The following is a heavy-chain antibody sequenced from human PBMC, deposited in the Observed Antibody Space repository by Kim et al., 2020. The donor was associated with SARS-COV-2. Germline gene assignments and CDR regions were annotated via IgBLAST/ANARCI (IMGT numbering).Heavy chain of an antibody. J-gene: IGHJ5*02. V-gene: IGHV3-64D*09. CDR1: GFTFSSYA. CDR2: ISSNGGST. D-gene: IGHD5-12*01. CDR3: VKDVSGYGRYVGWRWFDP. Sequence: GGSLRLSCSASGFTFSSYAMHWVRQAPGKGLEYVSAISSNGGSTYYADSVKGRFTISRDNSKNTLYLQMSSLRAEDTAVYYCVKDVSGYGRYVGWRWFDPWGQGTLVTVSS.